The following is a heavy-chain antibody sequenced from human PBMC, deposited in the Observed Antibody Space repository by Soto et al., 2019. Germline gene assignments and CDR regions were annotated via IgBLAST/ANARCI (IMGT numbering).Heavy chain of an antibody. J-gene: IGHJ3*02. CDR3: ARVRRGITMVRGVPRGDAFDI. CDR1: IGSISSSNW. V-gene: IGHV4-4*02. CDR2: IYHSGST. Sequence: SETLSLTCAVSIGSISSSNWWSWVRQPPGKGLEWIGEIYHSGSTNYNPSLKSRVTISVDKSKNQFSLKLSSVTAADTAVYYCARVRRGITMVRGVPRGDAFDIWGQGTMVTVSS. D-gene: IGHD3-10*01.